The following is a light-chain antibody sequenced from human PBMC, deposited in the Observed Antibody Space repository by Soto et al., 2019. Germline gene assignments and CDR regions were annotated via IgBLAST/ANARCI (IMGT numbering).Light chain of an antibody. CDR3: HQYKTYSRT. CDR1: QSISSW. Sequence: DIQMTQSPSTLSASVGDRVTITCRASQSISSWLAWYQQKPGKAPKLLIYVASSLESGVPSRFSGSGSGTEFTLTISSLQPDDFATYYCHQYKTYSRTFGQGTKVEIK. CDR2: VAS. V-gene: IGKV1-5*03. J-gene: IGKJ1*01.